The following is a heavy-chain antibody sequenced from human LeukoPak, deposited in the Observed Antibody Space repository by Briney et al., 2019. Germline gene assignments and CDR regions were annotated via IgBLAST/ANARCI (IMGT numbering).Heavy chain of an antibody. CDR1: GGSFSGYY. CDR3: ARAPQYDYVWGSYRPYFDY. J-gene: IGHJ4*02. CDR2: INHSGST. Sequence: SETLSLTCAVYGGSFSGYYWSWIRQPPGKGLEWIGEINHSGSTNYNPSLKSRVTISVDTSKNQFSLKLSSVTAADTAVYYCARAPQYDYVWGSYRPYFDYWGQGTLVTVSS. D-gene: IGHD3-16*02. V-gene: IGHV4-34*01.